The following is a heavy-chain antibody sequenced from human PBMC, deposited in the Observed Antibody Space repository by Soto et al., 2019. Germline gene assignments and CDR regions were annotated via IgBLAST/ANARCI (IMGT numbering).Heavy chain of an antibody. CDR3: ANRGDDIKFFQH. Sequence: EVQLLESGGGLVQPGGSLRLSCAASGLTFSHNAMSWVRQAPGKGLEWVSTISGNGRVAYYTDSVKGRFTISRDNSKNTVYMKMNSLRAEDTAVYYCANRGDDIKFFQHWGQGTLVTVSS. D-gene: IGHD2-21*02. V-gene: IGHV3-23*01. CDR1: GLTFSHNA. J-gene: IGHJ1*01. CDR2: ISGNGRVA.